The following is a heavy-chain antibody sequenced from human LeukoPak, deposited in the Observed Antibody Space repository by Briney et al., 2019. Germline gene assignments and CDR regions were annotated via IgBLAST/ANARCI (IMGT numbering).Heavy chain of an antibody. D-gene: IGHD2-2*01. J-gene: IGHJ4*02. CDR2: INPGGGST. V-gene: IGHV1-46*01. Sequence: ASVKVSCKASGYTFTSYYMHWVRQAPGQGLEWMGIINPGGGSTSYAQKFQGRVAMTRDTSTSTVYMELSSLRSEDTAVYYCARVAGYCSSTSCYDYWGQGTLVTVSS. CDR3: ARVAGYCSSTSCYDY. CDR1: GYTFTSYY.